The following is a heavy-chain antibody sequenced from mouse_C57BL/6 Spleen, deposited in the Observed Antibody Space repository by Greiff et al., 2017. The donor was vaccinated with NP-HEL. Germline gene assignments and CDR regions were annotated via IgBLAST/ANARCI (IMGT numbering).Heavy chain of an antibody. CDR2: INPNNGGT. J-gene: IGHJ3*01. D-gene: IGHD1-1*01. CDR1: GYTFTDYY. V-gene: IGHV1-26*01. Sequence: EVQLQQSGPELVKPGASVKISCKASGYTFTDYYMNWVKQSHGKSLEWIGDINPNNGGTSYNQKFKGKATLTVDKSSSTAYMELRSLTSEDSAVYYCARSAYYGFAYWGQGPLVTVSA. CDR3: ARSAYYGFAY.